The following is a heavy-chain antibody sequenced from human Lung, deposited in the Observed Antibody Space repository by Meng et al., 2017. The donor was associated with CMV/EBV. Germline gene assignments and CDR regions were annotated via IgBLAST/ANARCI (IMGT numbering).Heavy chain of an antibody. CDR2: IFYTGRT. Sequence: SETLSLTCTVSRASISTSSFYWGWIRQPPGKGLEWIGNIFYTGRTYYNPSLKSRVTISVDTSKNQFSLNLASVTAADTAFYYCAESIAVAGDYYFDYWGQGTLVTVSS. CDR1: RASISTSSFY. D-gene: IGHD6-19*01. V-gene: IGHV4-39*07. CDR3: AESIAVAGDYYFDY. J-gene: IGHJ4*02.